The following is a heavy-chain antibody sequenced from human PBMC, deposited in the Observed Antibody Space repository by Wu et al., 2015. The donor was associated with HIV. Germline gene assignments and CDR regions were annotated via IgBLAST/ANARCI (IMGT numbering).Heavy chain of an antibody. CDR2: INPNSGKS. V-gene: IGHV1-8*01. J-gene: IGHJ4*02. D-gene: IGHD4-11*01. CDR1: GYTFTSYD. CDR3: ARDIPILSVTTLDY. Sequence: QVQLVQSGAEVKKPGASVKVSCKASGYTFTSYDMHWVRQASGQGLEWMGWINPNSGKSYYAERFQGRVTMTRDTSTSTAYMELSSLRSEDTAVYYCARDIPILSVTTLDYWGQGTLVTVSS.